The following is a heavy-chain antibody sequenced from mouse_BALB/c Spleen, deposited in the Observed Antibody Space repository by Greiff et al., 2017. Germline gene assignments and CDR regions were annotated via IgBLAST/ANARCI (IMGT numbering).Heavy chain of an antibody. J-gene: IGHJ3*01. Sequence: VHLVESGPELVKPGASVKISCKASGYAFSSSWMNWVKQRPGQGLEWIGRIYPGDGDTNYNGKFKGKATLTADKSSSTAYMQLSSLTSVDSAVYFCARSGYSGFDYWGQGTLVTVSA. CDR2: IYPGDGDT. CDR1: GYAFSSSW. D-gene: IGHD3-1*01. CDR3: ARSGYSGFDY. V-gene: IGHV1-82*01.